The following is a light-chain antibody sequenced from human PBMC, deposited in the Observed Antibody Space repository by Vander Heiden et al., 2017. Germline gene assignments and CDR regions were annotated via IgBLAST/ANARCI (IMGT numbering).Light chain of an antibody. V-gene: IGLV2-23*02. Sequence: QSALAQPASVSGSLGQSITIFCSGTTGDVGRSDLVSWYQQSPGKAPILMMYEVNNRPSRVSDRFFGSKSGNTASLTISGLQAEDEGDYYCTSYAGSSYVVFGTGTKVTVL. J-gene: IGLJ1*01. CDR1: TGDVGRSDL. CDR2: EVN. CDR3: TSYAGSSYVV.